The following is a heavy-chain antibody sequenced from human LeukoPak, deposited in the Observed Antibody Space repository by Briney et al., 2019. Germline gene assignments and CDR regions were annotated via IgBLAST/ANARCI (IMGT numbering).Heavy chain of an antibody. CDR1: GYTFTSYG. CDR3: ASDIVVAPAASNWFDP. Sequence: SVKVSCKASGYTFTSYGISWVRQAPGQGLEWMGRIIPILGIANYAQKFQGRVTITADKSTSTAYMELSSLRSEDTAVYYCASDIVVAPAASNWFDPWGQGTLVTVSS. J-gene: IGHJ5*02. CDR2: IIPILGIA. D-gene: IGHD2-2*01. V-gene: IGHV1-69*04.